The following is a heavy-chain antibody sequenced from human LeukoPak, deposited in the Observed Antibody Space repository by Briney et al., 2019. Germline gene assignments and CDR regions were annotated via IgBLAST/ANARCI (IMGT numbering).Heavy chain of an antibody. CDR1: GFTFGTYW. V-gene: IGHV3-7*01. J-gene: IGHJ4*02. CDR3: ARDGHSGSYFH. Sequence: GGSLRLSCAASGFTFGTYWMNWVRQAPGKGLEWVANMNQDGSEIYYVDSVKGRFTISRDNAKNSLYLQMNTLRAEDMAVYYCARDGHSGSYFHWGQGTLVTVSS. D-gene: IGHD1-26*01. CDR2: MNQDGSEI.